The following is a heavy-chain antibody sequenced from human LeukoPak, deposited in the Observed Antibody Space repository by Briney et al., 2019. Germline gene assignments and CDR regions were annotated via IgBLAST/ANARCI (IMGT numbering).Heavy chain of an antibody. J-gene: IGHJ4*02. CDR3: TRSPSWDWGRRY. CDR1: GGSISTSSYY. CDR2: MYYGGST. D-gene: IGHD3-16*01. Sequence: PSETLSLTCTVSGGSISTSSYYWGWIRQPPGEGLEWISDMYYGGSTYYNPSLKSRVTISVDTSKNQFSLNLSSVTATDTAVYYYTRSPSWDWGRRYWGQGTLVTVSS. V-gene: IGHV4-39*01.